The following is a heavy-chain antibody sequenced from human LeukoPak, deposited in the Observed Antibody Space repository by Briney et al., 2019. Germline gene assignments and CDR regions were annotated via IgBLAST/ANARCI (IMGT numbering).Heavy chain of an antibody. CDR3: ARFDYGDYYFDY. Sequence: SETLSLTCTVSGGSINYYYWMWIRQPPGKGLEWIGYIYYSGSTYYNPSLKSRVTISVDTSKNLFSLKLSSVTATDTAVYYCARFDYGDYYFDYWGQGTLVTVSS. J-gene: IGHJ4*02. V-gene: IGHV4-59*04. CDR2: IYYSGST. CDR1: GGSINYYY. D-gene: IGHD4-17*01.